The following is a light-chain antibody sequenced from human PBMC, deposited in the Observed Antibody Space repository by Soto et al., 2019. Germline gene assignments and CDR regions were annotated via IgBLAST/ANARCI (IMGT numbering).Light chain of an antibody. CDR1: SSDVGGYDY. Sequence: QSVLTQPPSASGSPGQSVTISCTGTSSDVGGYDYVSWYRQHPGKAPKLMIYDVTKRPSGVPDRFSGSKFGNTASLTVSGVQADDEADYFCSSYAGSSTAVFGGGTKVTVL. J-gene: IGLJ2*01. CDR3: SSYAGSSTAV. CDR2: DVT. V-gene: IGLV2-8*01.